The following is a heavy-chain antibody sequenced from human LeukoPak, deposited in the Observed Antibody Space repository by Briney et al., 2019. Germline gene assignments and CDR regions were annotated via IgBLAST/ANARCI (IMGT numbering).Heavy chain of an antibody. CDR3: AKAGSSYGDYYYYGMDV. CDR2: ISGSGGST. V-gene: IGHV3-23*01. Sequence: PGGSLRLSCAASGFTFSSYAMSWVRQAPGKGLEWVSAISGSGGSTYYADSVKGRFTISRDNSKNTLYLLMNSLRAEDTAVYYCAKAGSSYGDYYYYGMDVWGQGTTVTVSS. CDR1: GFTFSSYA. J-gene: IGHJ6*02. D-gene: IGHD4-17*01.